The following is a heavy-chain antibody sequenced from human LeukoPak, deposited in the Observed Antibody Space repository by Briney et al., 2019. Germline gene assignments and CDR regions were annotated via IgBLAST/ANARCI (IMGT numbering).Heavy chain of an antibody. Sequence: SVKVSCKASGGTFSSYAISWVRQDPGQGLEWMGGIIPIFGTANYAQKFQGRVTITADESTSTAYMELSSLRSEDTAVYYCGVAVAGTFNSWFDPWGQGTLVTVSS. D-gene: IGHD6-19*01. CDR2: IIPIFGTA. CDR1: GGTFSSYA. CDR3: GVAVAGTFNSWFDP. J-gene: IGHJ5*02. V-gene: IGHV1-69*13.